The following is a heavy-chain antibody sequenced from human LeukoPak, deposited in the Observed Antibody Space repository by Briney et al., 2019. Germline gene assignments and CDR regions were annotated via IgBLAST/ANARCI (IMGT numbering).Heavy chain of an antibody. D-gene: IGHD5-18*01. V-gene: IGHV3-48*01. CDR1: GFTFSSYS. CDR2: ISSSSSPI. J-gene: IGHJ4*02. Sequence: GGSLRLSCAASGFTFSSYSMNWVRQAPGKGLEWVSYISSSSSPIFYADSVKGRFTISRDNAKDSLYMQMNSLRAEDTAVYYCARDLRYNFGYDYWGQGTLVTVSS. CDR3: ARDLRYNFGYDY.